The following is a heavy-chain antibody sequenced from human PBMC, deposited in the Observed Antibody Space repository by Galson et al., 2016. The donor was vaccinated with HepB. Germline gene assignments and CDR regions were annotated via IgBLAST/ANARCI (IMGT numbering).Heavy chain of an antibody. Sequence: SLRLSCAASGFSFSNAYMAWVRQAPGRGLEWVGRIKSKSEDGTADCAAPVRGRFTISRDDSQNMLFLQMNSLKTEDTAVYYCTTDVAAGHSSVYDYWGQGTLVTVSS. J-gene: IGHJ4*02. CDR1: GFSFSNAY. CDR3: TTDVAAGHSSVYDY. V-gene: IGHV3-15*01. CDR2: IKSKSEDGTA. D-gene: IGHD4-23*01.